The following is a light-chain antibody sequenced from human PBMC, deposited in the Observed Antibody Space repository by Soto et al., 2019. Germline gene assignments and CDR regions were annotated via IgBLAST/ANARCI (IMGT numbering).Light chain of an antibody. CDR3: QQYNSWPPIT. V-gene: IGKV3-15*01. Sequence: EIVLTQSPATLSLTPGERATLSCRASQSVSSYLAWYQQKPGQAPSLLIYDASNRATAIPARFSGSGSGTEFTLTISSLQSEDIAVYYCQQYNSWPPITFGQGTRLEIK. CDR2: DAS. CDR1: QSVSSY. J-gene: IGKJ5*01.